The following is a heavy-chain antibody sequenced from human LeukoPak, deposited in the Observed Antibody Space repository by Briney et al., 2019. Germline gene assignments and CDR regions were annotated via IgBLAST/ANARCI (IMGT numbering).Heavy chain of an antibody. CDR3: AREAYCSGGSCLAFGI. CDR1: GGSISSYY. J-gene: IGHJ3*02. Sequence: SETLSLTCTVSGGSISSYYWSWIRQPPGKGLEWIGYIYYSGSTNYNPSLKSRVTISVDTSKNQFSLKLSSVTAADTAVYYCAREAYCSGGSCLAFGIWGQGTMVTVSS. CDR2: IYYSGST. D-gene: IGHD2-15*01. V-gene: IGHV4-59*01.